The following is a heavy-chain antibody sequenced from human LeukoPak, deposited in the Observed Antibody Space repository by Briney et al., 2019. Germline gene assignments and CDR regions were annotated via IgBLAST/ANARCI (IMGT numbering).Heavy chain of an antibody. CDR3: AKINPFYGDYYYGMDV. D-gene: IGHD4-17*01. J-gene: IGHJ6*02. CDR2: ISWNSGSI. Sequence: PGGSLRLSCAASGFTFDDYAMHWVRQAPGKGLEWVSGISWNSGSIGYADSVKGRFTISRDNSKNTLYLQMNSLRAEDTAVYYCAKINPFYGDYYYGMDVWGQGTTVTVSS. CDR1: GFTFDDYA. V-gene: IGHV3-9*01.